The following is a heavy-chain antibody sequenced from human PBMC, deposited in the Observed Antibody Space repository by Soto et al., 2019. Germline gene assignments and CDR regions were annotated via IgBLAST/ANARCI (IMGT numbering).Heavy chain of an antibody. CDR2: ISGSGGST. D-gene: IGHD4-17*01. J-gene: IGHJ4*02. CDR3: AKVRLGTYGVYFIGGTHFDY. CDR1: GFTFSSYA. Sequence: EVQLLESGGGLVQPGGSLRLSCAASGFTFSSYAMSWVRQAPGKGLEWVSAISGSGGSTYYADSVKGRFTISRDNSKNTLYLQMNSLRAEDTAVYYCAKVRLGTYGVYFIGGTHFDYWGQGTLVTVSS. V-gene: IGHV3-23*01.